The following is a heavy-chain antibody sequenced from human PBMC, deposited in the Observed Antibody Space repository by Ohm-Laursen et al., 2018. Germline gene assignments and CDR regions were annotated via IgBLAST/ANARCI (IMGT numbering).Heavy chain of an antibody. Sequence: ASVKVSCKASGYTFTSYDINWVRQATGQGLEWMGWMNPNSGNTGYAQKFQGRVTMTSDTSITTAYMELSRLRSDDTALYYCARDRAAMNCGGDCYYAMDVWGQGTTVTVSS. J-gene: IGHJ6*02. D-gene: IGHD2-21*01. CDR1: GYTFTSYD. V-gene: IGHV1-8*01. CDR3: ARDRAAMNCGGDCYYAMDV. CDR2: MNPNSGNT.